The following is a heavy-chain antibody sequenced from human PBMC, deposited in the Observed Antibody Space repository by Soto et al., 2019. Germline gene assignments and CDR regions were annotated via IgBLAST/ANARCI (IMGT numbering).Heavy chain of an antibody. CDR1: GGSISTYY. CDR3: ARGGGYSNPYNFDY. V-gene: IGHV4-59*01. J-gene: IGHJ4*02. Sequence: SETLSLTCTVSGGSISTYYWTWIRQPPGKGLEWIGYIYYSGNTNYNPSLKSRVTISEDTSKKRFSLKLSSVTAADTAVYYCARGGGYSNPYNFDYWGQGTLVTVSS. D-gene: IGHD5-18*01. CDR2: IYYSGNT.